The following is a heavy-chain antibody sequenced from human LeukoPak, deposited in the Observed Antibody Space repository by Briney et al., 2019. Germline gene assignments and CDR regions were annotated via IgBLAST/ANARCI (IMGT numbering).Heavy chain of an antibody. J-gene: IGHJ6*03. Sequence: ASVRVSCKASGYTFTSYYMHWVRQAPGQGLEWMGIINPSGGSTSYAQKFQGRVTMTRDTSTSTVYMELSSLRSEDTAVYYCARGGCSGGSCYRYYYYYYMDVWGKGTTVTISS. CDR1: GYTFTSYY. CDR2: INPSGGST. D-gene: IGHD2-15*01. V-gene: IGHV1-46*01. CDR3: ARGGCSGGSCYRYYYYYYMDV.